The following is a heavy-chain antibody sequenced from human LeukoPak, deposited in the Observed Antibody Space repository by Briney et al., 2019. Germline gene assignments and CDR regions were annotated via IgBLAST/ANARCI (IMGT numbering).Heavy chain of an antibody. D-gene: IGHD5-24*01. CDR1: GYTFTSNY. V-gene: IGHV1-46*01. J-gene: IGHJ5*02. CDR2: ISPSGGST. CDR3: ARDNSVRDEAWWFNP. Sequence: ASVKVSCKAFGYTFTSNYMHWVRQAPGKGPEWMEVISPSGGSTTYAQKFQGRVTLTRDMSTSTDYLELSSLRSEDTAVYYCARDNSVRDEAWWFNPWGQGTLVTVSS.